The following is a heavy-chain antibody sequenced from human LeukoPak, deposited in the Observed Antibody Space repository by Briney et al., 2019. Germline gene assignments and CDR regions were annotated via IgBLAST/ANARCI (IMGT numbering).Heavy chain of an antibody. D-gene: IGHD4-17*01. CDR1: GGSISSYY. Sequence: PSETLSLTCTVSGGSISSYYWSWIRQPPAKGLEWIGYIYYSGSTNYNPSLKSRVTMSVDTSKNQFSLKLSSVTAADTAVYYCARRPDYGDYWYLDLWGRGTLVTVSS. J-gene: IGHJ2*01. CDR2: IYYSGST. V-gene: IGHV4-59*08. CDR3: ARRPDYGDYWYLDL.